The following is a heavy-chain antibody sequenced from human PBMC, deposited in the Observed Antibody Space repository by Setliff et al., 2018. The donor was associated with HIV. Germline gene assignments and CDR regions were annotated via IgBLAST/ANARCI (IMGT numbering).Heavy chain of an antibody. CDR1: GGSISSGEYY. CDR2: ISSSGGT. V-gene: IGHV4-30-4*08. D-gene: IGHD3-22*01. Sequence: SETLSLTCTVSGGSISSGEYYWSWIRQPPGKGLEWLGYISSSGGTDYNPSLNSRIIISIDTSKNQFSLRLSSVTAADAAVYYCASRVYYYDSSGYLREEGFDPWGQGTLVTVSS. CDR3: ASRVYYYDSSGYLREEGFDP. J-gene: IGHJ5*02.